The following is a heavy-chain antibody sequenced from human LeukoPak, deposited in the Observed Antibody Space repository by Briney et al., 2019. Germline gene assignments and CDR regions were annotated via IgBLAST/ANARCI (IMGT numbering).Heavy chain of an antibody. V-gene: IGHV3-7*01. D-gene: IGHD3-22*01. CDR1: GFIFNNYW. J-gene: IGHJ3*02. CDR2: IKQDGSEK. Sequence: KPGGSLRLSCAASGFIFNNYWMTWARQAPGKGLEWVAHIKQDGSEKNYVDSVKGRFTISRDNAKNSLYLQMNSLRAEDTAVYYCARDTRDSSGSKYPADAFDIWGQGTMVTVSS. CDR3: ARDTRDSSGSKYPADAFDI.